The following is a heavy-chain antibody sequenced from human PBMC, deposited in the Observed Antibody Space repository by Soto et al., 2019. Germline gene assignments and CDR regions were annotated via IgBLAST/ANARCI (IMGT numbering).Heavy chain of an antibody. Sequence: GGSLRLSCAASGFTFSSYAMSWVRQAPGKGLEWVSAISGSGGSTYYADSVKGRFTISRDNSKNTLYLQMNSLRAEDTAVYYCANGFPLLFLEWSPPDYWGQGTLVTVSS. CDR2: ISGSGGST. J-gene: IGHJ4*02. D-gene: IGHD3-3*01. V-gene: IGHV3-23*01. CDR3: ANGFPLLFLEWSPPDY. CDR1: GFTFSSYA.